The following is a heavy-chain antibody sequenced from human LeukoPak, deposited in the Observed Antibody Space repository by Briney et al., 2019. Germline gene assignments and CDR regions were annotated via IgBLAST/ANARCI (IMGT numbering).Heavy chain of an antibody. CDR1: GFTVSSNY. CDR3: ARGKNLGYCSSTSCYTIDY. V-gene: IGHV3-66*02. CDR2: IYNGGST. D-gene: IGHD2-2*02. Sequence: PGGSLRLSCAASGFTVSSNYMSWVRQAPGKGLEWVSVIYNGGSTYYADSVKGRFTISRDNSKNTLYLQMNSLRAEDTAVYYCARGKNLGYCSSTSCYTIDYWGQGTLVTVSS. J-gene: IGHJ4*02.